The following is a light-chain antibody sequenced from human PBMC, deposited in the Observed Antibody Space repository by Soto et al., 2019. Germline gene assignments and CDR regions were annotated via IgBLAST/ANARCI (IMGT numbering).Light chain of an antibody. V-gene: IGKV3-15*01. J-gene: IGKJ1*01. Sequence: EIVMTQSPATLSVSPGERATLSCRASQSVSSNLAWYHQKPGQAPRLLIYGASTRATGIPARFSGSGSGTEFTLTISRLEPEDFAVYYCQQYGSSHWTFGQGTKVDIK. CDR2: GAS. CDR3: QQYGSSHWT. CDR1: QSVSSN.